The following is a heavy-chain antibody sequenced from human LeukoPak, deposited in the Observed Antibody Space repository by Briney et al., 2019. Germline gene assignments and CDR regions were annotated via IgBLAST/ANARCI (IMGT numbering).Heavy chain of an antibody. CDR2: IYYSGTT. CDR1: GGSINGYH. D-gene: IGHD2-21*02. CDR3: ARLVAVTGNCDYFGY. J-gene: IGHJ4*02. Sequence: SETLSLTCTVSGGSINGYHWTWIRQPPGRGLEWIGYIYYSGTTNYNPSLKSRLTISLDTSKNQFSLKLSSVTAADTAVYYCARLVAVTGNCDYFGYWGQGALVTVSS. V-gene: IGHV4-59*08.